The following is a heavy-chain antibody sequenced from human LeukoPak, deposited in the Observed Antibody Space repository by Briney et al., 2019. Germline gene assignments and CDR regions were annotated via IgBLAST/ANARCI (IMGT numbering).Heavy chain of an antibody. V-gene: IGHV4-59*01. CDR1: GGSTGSYY. Sequence: PSETLSLTCTVSGGSTGSYYWTWLRQPPGKGLEWLGYIHHSGSTNYNPSLKSGVTISVDTSKNQFSLNLSSVTAADTAVYYCARSLDPEDPDAFDIWGQGTMVTVSS. CDR3: ARSLDPEDPDAFDI. CDR2: IHHSGST. J-gene: IGHJ3*02.